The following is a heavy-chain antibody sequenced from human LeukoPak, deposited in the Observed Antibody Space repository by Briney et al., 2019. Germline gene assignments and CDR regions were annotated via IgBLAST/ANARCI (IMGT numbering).Heavy chain of an antibody. CDR3: ARSLAAGFDI. D-gene: IGHD6-25*01. J-gene: IGHJ3*02. CDR2: MKQDGSEE. Sequence: PGGSLRLSCAASGFSFSSYGLSWVRQVPGKGLEWVANMKQDGSEEYYVDSVKGRFTISRDNAKNSLYLQMNSLRAEDTAVYYCARSLAAGFDIWGQGTVVIVSS. V-gene: IGHV3-7*04. CDR1: GFSFSSYG.